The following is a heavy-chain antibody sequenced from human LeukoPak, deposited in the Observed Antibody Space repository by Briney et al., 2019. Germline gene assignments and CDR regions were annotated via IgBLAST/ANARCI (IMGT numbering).Heavy chain of an antibody. J-gene: IGHJ4*02. D-gene: IGHD2-15*01. CDR2: ISWDGHNT. V-gene: IGHV3-43*01. CDR3: AKDMLSGVAVPSGGYFDY. CDR1: GFTFGDYT. Sequence: GGSLRLSCAGSGFTFGDYTMYWVRQAPGKGLEWVSLISWDGHNTYYADSVKGRFTISRDNSKNSLYLQMNSLRTEDTALYYCAKDMLSGVAVPSGGYFDYWGQGTLVTVSS.